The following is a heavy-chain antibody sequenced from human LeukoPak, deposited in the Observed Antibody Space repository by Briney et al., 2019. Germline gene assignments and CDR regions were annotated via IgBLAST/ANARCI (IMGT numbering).Heavy chain of an antibody. V-gene: IGHV1-3*01. CDR3: ARVAYWGGDCPPHFDF. J-gene: IGHJ4*02. CDR2: INAGNGNT. CDR1: GYTFTNYA. Sequence: ASVKVSCKASGYTFTNYAMHWVRQAPGQRLEWMGWINAGNGNTKYSQKFQGRVTITRDTSASTAYMELSSLRSEDTAVYYCARVAYWGGDCPPHFDFWGQGTLVTVSS. D-gene: IGHD2-21*02.